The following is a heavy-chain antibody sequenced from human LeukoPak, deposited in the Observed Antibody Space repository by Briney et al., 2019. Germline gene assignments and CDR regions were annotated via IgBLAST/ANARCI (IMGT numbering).Heavy chain of an antibody. J-gene: IGHJ6*02. CDR1: GFTFSYYW. D-gene: IGHD3-10*01. Sequence: GGSLRLSCAASGFTFSYYWMGWVRQAPGKGLEWVAVISYGGCNKYYADSVKGRFTISRDNSKNTLYLQMNSLRAEDTAVYYCAKDHGGYYGSGSYSDYYGMDVWGQGATVTVSS. CDR3: AKDHGGYYGSGSYSDYYGMDV. CDR2: ISYGGCNK. V-gene: IGHV3-30*18.